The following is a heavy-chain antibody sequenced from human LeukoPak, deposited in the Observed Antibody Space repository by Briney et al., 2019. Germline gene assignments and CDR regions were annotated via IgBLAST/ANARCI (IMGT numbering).Heavy chain of an antibody. Sequence: GGSLRLSCAASGFTFSSYGMHWVRQAPGKGLEWVAVISYDGSNKYYADSVKGRFTISRDNSKNTLYLQMNSLRAEDTAVYYCAKGMGLSGYPTGNHWGQGTLVTVSS. J-gene: IGHJ5*02. CDR1: GFTFSSYG. CDR2: ISYDGSNK. V-gene: IGHV3-30*18. D-gene: IGHD5-18*01. CDR3: AKGMGLSGYPTGNH.